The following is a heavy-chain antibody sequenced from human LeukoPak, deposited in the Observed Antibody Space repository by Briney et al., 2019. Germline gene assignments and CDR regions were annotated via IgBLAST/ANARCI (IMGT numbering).Heavy chain of an antibody. V-gene: IGHV3-23*01. CDR3: AKDHDHENQWFDP. CDR1: GFTFSSYV. J-gene: IGHJ5*02. CDR2: INKNGGET. Sequence: GGSLRLSCAAPGFTFSSYVMSWGRQAPGKGLEWVSTINKNGGETYYADSVKGRFTISRDNSRNTLYLQMNSLRAEDTAVYYCAKDHDHENQWFDPWGQGTLVTVSS. D-gene: IGHD2/OR15-2a*01.